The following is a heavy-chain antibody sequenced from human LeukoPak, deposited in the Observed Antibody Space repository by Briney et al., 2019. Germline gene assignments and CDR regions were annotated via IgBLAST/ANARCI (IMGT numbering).Heavy chain of an antibody. CDR3: ARTLIYAFDI. D-gene: IGHD2/OR15-2a*01. J-gene: IGHJ3*02. CDR2: ISSSGSTI. CDR1: GFTFSSYE. Sequence: PGGSLRLSCAASGFTFSSYEMNWVRQAPGKGLEWVSYISSSGSTIYYADSVKGRFTISRGNAKNSLYLQMNSLRAEDTAVYYCARTLIYAFDIWGQGTMVTVSS. V-gene: IGHV3-48*03.